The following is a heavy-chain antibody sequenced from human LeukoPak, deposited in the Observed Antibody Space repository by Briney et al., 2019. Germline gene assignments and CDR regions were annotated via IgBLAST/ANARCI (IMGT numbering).Heavy chain of an antibody. J-gene: IGHJ4*02. Sequence: GGSLRLSCAASGFTFSRYSLNWVRQAPGKGLECVSSISSSGTYISYADSVKGRFTISRDNSKNTLYLQMNNLRAEDTAVYYCTRGRGSSSYEPFDYWGQGTLVTVSS. CDR2: ISSSGTYI. CDR3: TRGRGSSSYEPFDY. D-gene: IGHD6-6*01. V-gene: IGHV3-21*01. CDR1: GFTFSRYS.